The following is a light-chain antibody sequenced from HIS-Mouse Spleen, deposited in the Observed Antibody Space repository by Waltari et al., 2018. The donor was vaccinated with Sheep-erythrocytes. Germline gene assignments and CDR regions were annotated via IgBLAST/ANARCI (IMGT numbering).Light chain of an antibody. Sequence: QSALTQPRSVSGSPGQSVTISCTGTSSDVGGYNYVSWYQQHPGKAPKLMTYDVSKAAAGVPYRFAGSKSGNTASLTISGLHAEDEADYYCCSDAGSYNHVFATGTKVTVL. CDR3: CSDAGSYNHV. CDR2: DVS. V-gene: IGLV2-11*01. J-gene: IGLJ1*01. CDR1: SSDVGGYNY.